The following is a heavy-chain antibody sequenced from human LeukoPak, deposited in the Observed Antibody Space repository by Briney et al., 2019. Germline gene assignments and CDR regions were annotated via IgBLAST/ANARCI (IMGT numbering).Heavy chain of an antibody. D-gene: IGHD2-8*01. Sequence: PGGSLRLSCVTSGFTFTDFWMSWVRQAPGKGLEWVANIKQDGTEKNYVDSVRGRFIISRDNAKNSLYLQLNGLRAEDTAVYYCARYGAGYVWGKGTTVSTSS. J-gene: IGHJ6*04. V-gene: IGHV3-7*01. CDR2: IKQDGTEK. CDR1: GFTFTDFW. CDR3: ARYGAGYV.